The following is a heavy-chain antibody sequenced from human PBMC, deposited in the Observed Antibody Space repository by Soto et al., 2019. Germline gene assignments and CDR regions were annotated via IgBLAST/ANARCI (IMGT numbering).Heavy chain of an antibody. Sequence: EVQLVESGGGLVPPGGSLRLSCEASGFTFSNYWMSWVRQAPGKGLEWVANIKEDGSQKYYVDSVKGRFTISRDNAKNSLYLQMNSLRVEDTAVYYCARSDIRERPPDYWGQGTLVTASS. V-gene: IGHV3-7*01. D-gene: IGHD1-26*01. CDR1: GFTFSNYW. CDR3: ARSDIRERPPDY. J-gene: IGHJ4*02. CDR2: IKEDGSQK.